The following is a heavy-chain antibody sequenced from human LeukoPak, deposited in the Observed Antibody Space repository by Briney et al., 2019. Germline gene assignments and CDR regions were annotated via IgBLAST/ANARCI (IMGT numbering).Heavy chain of an antibody. D-gene: IGHD6-13*01. Sequence: ASVKVSCKASGYSFTSYGISWVRQAPGQGLEWMAWISAYNGNTNYAQKLQGRVTMTTDTSTSTAYMELGSLRSDDTAVYYCARATPIGYSSNYNRFDPWGQGTLVTV. CDR3: ARATPIGYSSNYNRFDP. V-gene: IGHV1-18*01. CDR2: ISAYNGNT. CDR1: GYSFTSYG. J-gene: IGHJ5*02.